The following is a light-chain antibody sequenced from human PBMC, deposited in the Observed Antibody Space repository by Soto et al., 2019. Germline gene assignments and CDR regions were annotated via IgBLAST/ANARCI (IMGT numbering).Light chain of an antibody. CDR2: AAS. J-gene: IGKJ4*01. Sequence: IQMTQSPSSLSASVGDRVTITCRASQGIRNDLGWYQQKPGKVPRLLIYAASTLQSGVPSRFSGSGSGPDFTLTISSLQPEDVATYYCQKYDHAPLTFGGGTKVDIK. CDR1: QGIRND. CDR3: QKYDHAPLT. V-gene: IGKV1-27*01.